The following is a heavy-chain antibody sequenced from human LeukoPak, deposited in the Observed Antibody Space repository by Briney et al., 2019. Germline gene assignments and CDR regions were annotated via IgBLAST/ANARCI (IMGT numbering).Heavy chain of an antibody. CDR2: IYPGDSDT. V-gene: IGHV5-51*01. CDR1: GYSFTSYW. Sequence: GESLQISCKVSGYSFTSYWIGWVRQMPGKGLEWMGIIYPGDSDTRYSPSFQGQVTISADKSISTAYLQWSSLKASDTAMYYCARHETKYSSPHYYYYGMDVWGQGTTVTVSS. D-gene: IGHD6-19*01. J-gene: IGHJ6*02. CDR3: ARHETKYSSPHYYYYGMDV.